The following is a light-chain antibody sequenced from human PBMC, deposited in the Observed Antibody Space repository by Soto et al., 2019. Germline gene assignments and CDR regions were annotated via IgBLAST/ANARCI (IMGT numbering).Light chain of an antibody. CDR2: GAS. V-gene: IGKV3-11*01. CDR1: QSVGAQ. Sequence: EVVLTHYPASLSLSPGERATLSCRASQSVGAQFAWYQQKPGQSPRLLIYGASNRTSGISARFSGSGSGTDFTLTITSLEPEDSAVYYCQQRNDWGSFGGGTRVEIK. CDR3: QQRNDWGS. J-gene: IGKJ4*01.